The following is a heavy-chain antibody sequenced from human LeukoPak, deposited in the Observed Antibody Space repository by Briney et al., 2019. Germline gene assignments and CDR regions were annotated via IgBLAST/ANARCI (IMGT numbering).Heavy chain of an antibody. CDR2: IKQDGSEK. CDR1: GFTFSSYW. J-gene: IGHJ4*02. D-gene: IGHD3-22*01. Sequence: GGSLRLSCAASGFTFSSYWMSWVRQAPGKGLEWVANIKQDGSEKYYVDSVKGRFTISRDSAKNSLYLQMNSLRAEDTAVYYCARAYYYDSSGYVYYFDYWGQGTLVTVSS. CDR3: ARAYYYDSSGYVYYFDY. V-gene: IGHV3-7*01.